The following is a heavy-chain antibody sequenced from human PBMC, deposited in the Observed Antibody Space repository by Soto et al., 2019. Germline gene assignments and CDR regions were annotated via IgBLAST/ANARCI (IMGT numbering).Heavy chain of an antibody. Sequence: SETLSLTCTVSGGSISSSSYYWGWIRQPPGKGLEWIGSISYSGSTNYNPSLKSRVTISVDTSKNQFSLKLSSVTAADTAVYYCARRWGSAADYWGQGTLVTVSS. CDR3: ARRWGSAADY. CDR2: ISYSGST. CDR1: GGSISSSSYY. V-gene: IGHV4-39*07. D-gene: IGHD2-15*01. J-gene: IGHJ4*02.